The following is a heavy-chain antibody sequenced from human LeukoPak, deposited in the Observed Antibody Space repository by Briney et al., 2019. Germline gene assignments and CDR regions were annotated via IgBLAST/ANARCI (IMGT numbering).Heavy chain of an antibody. CDR1: GGSISSSSYY. J-gene: IGHJ4*02. D-gene: IGHD3-10*01. Sequence: SETLSLTCTVSGGSISSSSYYWGWIRQPPGKGLEWIGNIYYSGSTYYNPSLKNRVTISVDTSKNQFSLSLSSVTAADTAVYYCARLNYYGSGRTSVDYWGQGTLVTVSS. CDR3: ARLNYYGSGRTSVDY. V-gene: IGHV4-39*01. CDR2: IYYSGST.